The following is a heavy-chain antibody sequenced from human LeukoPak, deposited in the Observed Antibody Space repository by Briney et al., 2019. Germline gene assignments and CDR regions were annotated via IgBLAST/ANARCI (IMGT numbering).Heavy chain of an antibody. CDR1: GFTFSSYG. D-gene: IGHD2-15*01. J-gene: IGHJ5*02. V-gene: IGHV3-33*08. CDR3: VRDYCSGGSCYESKWFDP. CDR2: IWFDGINT. Sequence: HSGGSLRLSCAASGFTFSSYGMHWVRQAPGKGLEWVAVIWFDGINTNHADSVKGRFTVSRDNSKNTLFLQMNSLRAEDTAVYFCVRDYCSGGSCYESKWFDPWGQGTLVTVSS.